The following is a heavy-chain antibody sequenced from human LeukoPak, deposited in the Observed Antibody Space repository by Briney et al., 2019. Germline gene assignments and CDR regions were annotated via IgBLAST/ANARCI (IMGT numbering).Heavy chain of an antibody. CDR1: GYTFTSYG. J-gene: IGHJ6*03. CDR2: IIPIFGTA. D-gene: IGHD3-22*01. V-gene: IGHV1-69*05. Sequence: ASVKVSCKASGYTFTSYGISWVRQAPGQGLEWMGGIIPIFGTANYAQKFQGRVTITTDESTSTAYMELSSLRSEDTAVYYCARAMTPPTYYYYYMDVWGKGTTVTVSS. CDR3: ARAMTPPTYYYYYMDV.